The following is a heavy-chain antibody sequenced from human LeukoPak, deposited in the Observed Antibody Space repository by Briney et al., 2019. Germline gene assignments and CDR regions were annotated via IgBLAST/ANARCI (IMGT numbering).Heavy chain of an antibody. Sequence: GGSLRLSCASSGFTFSTYWMHWVRQAPGKGLVWVSRIKSDGSTNYADSVKGRVTISRDNAKNTVSLQMNSLRPEDTGVYYCARAPSEIGGYYPEYFRHWGQGTLVTVSS. V-gene: IGHV3-74*01. CDR2: IKSDGST. CDR3: ARAPSEIGGYYPEYFRH. J-gene: IGHJ1*01. D-gene: IGHD3-22*01. CDR1: GFTFSTYW.